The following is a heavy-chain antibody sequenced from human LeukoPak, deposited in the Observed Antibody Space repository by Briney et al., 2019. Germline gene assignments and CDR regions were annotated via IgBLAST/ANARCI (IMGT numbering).Heavy chain of an antibody. Sequence: ASVKVSCKASGYTFTGYYMHWVRQAPGQGLEWMGWINPNSGGTNYAQKFQGRVTMTRDTSISTAYMELSRLGSDDTAVYYCARKDDDYGDYAYFDYWGQGTLVTVSS. CDR3: ARKDDDYGDYAYFDY. CDR2: INPNSGGT. D-gene: IGHD4-17*01. J-gene: IGHJ4*02. V-gene: IGHV1-2*02. CDR1: GYTFTGYY.